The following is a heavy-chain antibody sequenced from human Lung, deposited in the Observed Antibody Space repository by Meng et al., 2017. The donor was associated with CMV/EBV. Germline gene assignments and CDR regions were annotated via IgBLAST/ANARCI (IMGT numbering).Heavy chain of an antibody. CDR2: VWFDGSKE. CDR1: GFSLTTYA. J-gene: IGHJ4*02. Sequence: LMLSCEGSGFSLTTYAMQWVRQAPGRGLEWVAIVWFDGSKESYVNSVKGRFTVSRGISKNTVYLQMNSLRAEDTAVYYCAKGNGMVDSWGQGTLVTVSS. V-gene: IGHV3-33*03. CDR3: AKGNGMVDS. D-gene: IGHD1-1*01.